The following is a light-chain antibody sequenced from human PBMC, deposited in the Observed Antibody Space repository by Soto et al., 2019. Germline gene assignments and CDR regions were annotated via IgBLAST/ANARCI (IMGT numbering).Light chain of an antibody. V-gene: IGLV2-8*01. CDR3: SSYAGSNSVV. J-gene: IGLJ2*01. CDR1: SSDVGGYKY. CDR2: DVI. Sequence: QSALTQPPSASGSPGQSVTISCTGTSSDVGGYKYVSWYQQHPGKAPKLMIYDVIKRPSGVPDRFSGSESGNTASLTVSGIQADDEADYYCSSYAGSNSVVFGGGTQLTVL.